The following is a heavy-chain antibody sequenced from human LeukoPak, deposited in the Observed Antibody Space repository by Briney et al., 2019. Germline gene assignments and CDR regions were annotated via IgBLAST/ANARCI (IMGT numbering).Heavy chain of an antibody. Sequence: ASVKVSCKASGYXFTSYYMHWVRQAPGQGLEWVGIINPSGGSTSYAQKFQGRVTMTRDTSTSTVYMELSSLRSEDTAVYYCARDRGSKRVAYCGGDCYIGYFDLWGRGTLVTVSS. CDR2: INPSGGST. V-gene: IGHV1-46*01. CDR3: ARDRGSKRVAYCGGDCYIGYFDL. J-gene: IGHJ2*01. D-gene: IGHD2-21*02. CDR1: GYXFTSYY.